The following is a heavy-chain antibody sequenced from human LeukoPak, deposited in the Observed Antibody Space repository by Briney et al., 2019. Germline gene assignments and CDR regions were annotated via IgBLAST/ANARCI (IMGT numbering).Heavy chain of an antibody. CDR3: ARARIGGYSSTLPY. CDR2: INPDSGGT. V-gene: IGHV1-2*02. Sequence: ASVKVSCKASGYTFTSYFIHWVRQAPGQGLEWMGWINPDSGGTNYAQKFQGRVTMTRDMSIRTAYMELTRLRSDDTAVYYCARARIGGYSSTLPYWGQGALVTVSS. J-gene: IGHJ4*02. CDR1: GYTFTSYF. D-gene: IGHD6-19*01.